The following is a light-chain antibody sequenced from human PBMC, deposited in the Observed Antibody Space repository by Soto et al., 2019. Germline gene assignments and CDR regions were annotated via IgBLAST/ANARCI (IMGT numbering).Light chain of an antibody. V-gene: IGLV2-14*01. CDR1: SSDVGAYNY. CDR3: FSFTTDWTHV. J-gene: IGLJ1*01. Sequence: QSALTQPASVSGSPGQSITISCTGTSSDVGAYNYVSWFQQHPGKAPTLIISEVSNRPSGVSNRFSGSKSGNAASLTISGLQAEDEADDFCFSFTTDWTHVFGTGTKLTVL. CDR2: EVS.